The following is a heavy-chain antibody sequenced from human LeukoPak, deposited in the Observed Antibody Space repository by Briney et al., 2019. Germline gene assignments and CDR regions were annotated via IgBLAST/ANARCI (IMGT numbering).Heavy chain of an antibody. D-gene: IGHD3-22*01. Sequence: GGSPRLSCAASGFTFSSYAMSWVRQAPGKGLEWVSAISGSGGSTYYADSVKGRFTISRDNSKNTLYLQMNSLRAEDTAVYYCAKDGSSYYYDSSVQPAWGQGTLVTVSS. CDR1: GFTFSSYA. CDR2: ISGSGGST. V-gene: IGHV3-23*01. CDR3: AKDGSSYYYDSSVQPA. J-gene: IGHJ5*02.